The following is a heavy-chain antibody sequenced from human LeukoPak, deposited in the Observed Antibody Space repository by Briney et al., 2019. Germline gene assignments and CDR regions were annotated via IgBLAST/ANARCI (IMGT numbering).Heavy chain of an antibody. J-gene: IGHJ4*02. CDR2: INPNSGGT. D-gene: IGHD1-26*01. CDR1: GYTFTGYY. Sequence: ASVKVSCKASGYTFTGYYMHWVRQAPGQGLEWMGWINPNSGGTNYAQKFQGRVTMTRDTSVSTAYMELSRLRSDDTAVYYCARSWEWELPFDYWGQGTLVTVSS. CDR3: ARSWEWELPFDY. V-gene: IGHV1-2*02.